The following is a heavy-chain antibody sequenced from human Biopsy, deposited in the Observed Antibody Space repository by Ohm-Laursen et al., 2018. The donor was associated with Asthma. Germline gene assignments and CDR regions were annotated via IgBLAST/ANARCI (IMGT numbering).Heavy chain of an antibody. CDR2: IKHDGSEK. V-gene: IGHV3-7*01. CDR3: ARTFHFWSPYHAEHYQL. CDR1: GFTFGDYW. J-gene: IGHJ1*01. Sequence: SLRLSCAAPGFTFGDYWMSWVRQVPGQGLEWVANIKHDGSEKNHVDSLKGRFTISRDNAKNLLSLQMNSLRAEDTAVYYCARTFHFWSPYHAEHYQLWGQGTLVTVSS. D-gene: IGHD3-3*02.